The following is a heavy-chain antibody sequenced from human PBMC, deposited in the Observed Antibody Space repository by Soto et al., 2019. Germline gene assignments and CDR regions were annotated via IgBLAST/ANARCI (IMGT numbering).Heavy chain of an antibody. CDR3: ASTGGGLGYYFDY. J-gene: IGHJ4*02. CDR2: IYPGDADT. CDR1: GYSFASYW. D-gene: IGHD2-8*02. Sequence: PGESLKISCKASGYSFASYWIGWVRQMPGKGLEWIGIIYPGDADTRYSPSFQGQVTISADKSISTAYLQWSSLKASDTAMYYCASTGGGLGYYFDYWGQGTLVTVSS. V-gene: IGHV5-51*01.